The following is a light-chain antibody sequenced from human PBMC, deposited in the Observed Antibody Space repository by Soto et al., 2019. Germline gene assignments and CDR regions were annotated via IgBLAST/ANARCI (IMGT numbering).Light chain of an antibody. CDR2: DVS. CDR3: SSYSNTDTLV. Sequence: QSALTQPASVSGSPGQAITISCIGATTDIGDYNFVSWYQQHPGKAPQLLIFDVSVRPAGVSDRFSGSKSGNTASLAISGLRPEDEADYYCSSYSNTDTLVFGGGTTLTVL. CDR1: TTDIGDYNF. J-gene: IGLJ3*02. V-gene: IGLV2-14*03.